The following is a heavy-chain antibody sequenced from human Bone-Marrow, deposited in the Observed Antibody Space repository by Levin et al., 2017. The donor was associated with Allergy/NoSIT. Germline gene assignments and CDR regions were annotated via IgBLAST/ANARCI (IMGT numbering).Heavy chain of an antibody. Sequence: GESLKISCAASGFTFSGSAMHWVRQASGKGLEWVGRIRSKANSYATAYAASVKGRFTISRDDSKNTAYLQMNSLKTEDTAVYYCTRPPIRFYCTNGVCPTGYYYYGMDVWGQGTTVTVSS. CDR3: TRPPIRFYCTNGVCPTGYYYYGMDV. J-gene: IGHJ6*02. CDR2: IRSKANSYAT. V-gene: IGHV3-73*01. CDR1: GFTFSGSA. D-gene: IGHD2-8*01.